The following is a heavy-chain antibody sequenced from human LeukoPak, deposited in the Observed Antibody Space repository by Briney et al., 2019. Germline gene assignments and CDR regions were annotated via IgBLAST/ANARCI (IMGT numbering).Heavy chain of an antibody. D-gene: IGHD3-10*01. J-gene: IGHJ4*02. CDR2: IKQDGSEK. CDR1: GFTFSSYW. V-gene: IGHV3-7*04. Sequence: GGSLGLSCAASGFTFSSYWMSWVRQAPGKGLEWMANIKQDGSEKYYVDSVKGRFTISRDNAKNSLYLQMNSLRAEDTAVYYCARAVRGVIPFSDYWGQGTLVTVSS. CDR3: ARAVRGVIPFSDY.